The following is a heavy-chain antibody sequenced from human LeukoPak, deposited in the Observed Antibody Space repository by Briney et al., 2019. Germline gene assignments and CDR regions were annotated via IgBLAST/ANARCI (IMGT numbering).Heavy chain of an antibody. V-gene: IGHV1-2*02. J-gene: IGHJ4*02. Sequence: EASVKVSCKASGYTFTAYYIHWVRQAPGQGLEWMGWINPNSGGTNYAQKFQGRVTTTRDTSISTAYMELSRLRSDDTAVYFCARRCDTSSYYTYYFDYWGQGTLVTVSS. CDR2: INPNSGGT. CDR3: ARRCDTSSYYTYYFDY. CDR1: GYTFTAYY. D-gene: IGHD3-22*01.